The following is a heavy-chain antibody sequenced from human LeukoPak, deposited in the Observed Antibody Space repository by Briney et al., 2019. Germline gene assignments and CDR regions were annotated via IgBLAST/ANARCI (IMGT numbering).Heavy chain of an antibody. CDR1: GGSISSGSYY. J-gene: IGHJ4*02. CDR3: ARGDLAAAGYFDY. CDR2: IYTSGST. Sequence: PSETLSLTCTVSGGSISSGSYYWSWIRQPAGKGLEWIGRIYTSGSTNYNPSLKSRVTISVDTSKNQFSLKLSSVTAADTAVYYCARGDLAAAGYFDYRGQGTLVTVSS. D-gene: IGHD6-13*01. V-gene: IGHV4-61*02.